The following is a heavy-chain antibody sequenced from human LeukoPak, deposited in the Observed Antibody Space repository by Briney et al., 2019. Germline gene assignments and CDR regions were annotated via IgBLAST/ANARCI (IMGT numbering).Heavy chain of an antibody. J-gene: IGHJ6*02. V-gene: IGHV3-23*01. CDR1: GFTFDDYA. Sequence: AGGSLRLSCAASGFTFDDYAMSWVRQAPGKGLEWVSAISGSGGSTYYADSVKGRFTISRDNSKNTLYLQMNSLRAEDTAVYYCANPLSFLGYCSSTSCDYGMDVWGQGTTVTVSS. D-gene: IGHD2-2*01. CDR3: ANPLSFLGYCSSTSCDYGMDV. CDR2: ISGSGGST.